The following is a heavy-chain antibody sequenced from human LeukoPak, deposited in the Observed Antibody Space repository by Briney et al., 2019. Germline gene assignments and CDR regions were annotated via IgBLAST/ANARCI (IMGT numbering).Heavy chain of an antibody. D-gene: IGHD4-11*01. J-gene: IGHJ4*02. CDR3: AKGTVTTIDLALDS. Sequence: GGSLRLSCAASGFTFSSYGIHWVRQAPGKGLEWVAVISYDGSNKYYADSVKGRFTISRDNSKNTLYLQMNSLRAEDTAVYYCAKGTVTTIDLALDSWGQGTLVTVSS. CDR2: ISYDGSNK. CDR1: GFTFSSYG. V-gene: IGHV3-30*18.